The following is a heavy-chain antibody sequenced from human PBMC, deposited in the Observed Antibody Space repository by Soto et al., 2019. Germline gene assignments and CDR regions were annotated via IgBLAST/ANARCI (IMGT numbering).Heavy chain of an antibody. CDR3: ARHSSGWHDFDY. CDR2: IYHSGST. J-gene: IGHJ4*02. D-gene: IGHD6-19*01. V-gene: IGHV4-34*01. Sequence: SETLSLTCAVYGGSFSGYYWSWIRQPPGKGLEWIGYIYHSGSTYYNPSLKSRVTISVDRSKNQFSLKLSSVTAADTAVYYCARHSSGWHDFDYWGQGTLVTVSS. CDR1: GGSFSGYY.